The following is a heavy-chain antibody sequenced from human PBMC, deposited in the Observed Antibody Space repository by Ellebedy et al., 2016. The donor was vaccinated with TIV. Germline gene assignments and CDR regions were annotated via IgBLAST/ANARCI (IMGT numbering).Heavy chain of an antibody. CDR1: GFTFGDYA. Sequence: GESLKISXTASGFTFGDYAMSWFRQAPGKGLEWVGFIRSKAYGGTTEYAASVKGRFTISRDDSKSIAYLQMNSLKTEDTAVYYCTRVPMVVVVNPFDYWGQGTLVTVSS. J-gene: IGHJ4*02. V-gene: IGHV3-49*03. CDR2: IRSKAYGGTT. CDR3: TRVPMVVVVNPFDY. D-gene: IGHD3-22*01.